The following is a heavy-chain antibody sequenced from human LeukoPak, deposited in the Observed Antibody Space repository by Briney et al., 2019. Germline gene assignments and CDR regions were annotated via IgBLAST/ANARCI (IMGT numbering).Heavy chain of an antibody. Sequence: SETLSLTCTVSGGSITGISYYWNWLRQPPGKELEWIGRVYQTGSADYKPSLKSRVTLSVDTTNNQFSLRLSSVTAADTAVYYCARGLDYLDVWGKGVTVSVSS. D-gene: IGHD3/OR15-3a*01. CDR3: ARGLDYLDV. V-gene: IGHV4-39*01. CDR2: VYQTGSA. J-gene: IGHJ6*03. CDR1: GGSITGISYY.